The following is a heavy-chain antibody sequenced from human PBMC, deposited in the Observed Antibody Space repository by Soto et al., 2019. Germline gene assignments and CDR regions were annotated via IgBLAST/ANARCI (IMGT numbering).Heavy chain of an antibody. Sequence: VKVSCKASGGTFSSYTISWVRQAPGQGLEWMGRIIPILGIANYAQKFQGRVTITADKSTGPAYMELRSLSSEDTAVYYCASSLAYCSSTSCYYFDYWGQGTLVTVSS. J-gene: IGHJ4*02. CDR1: GGTFSSYT. V-gene: IGHV1-69*02. D-gene: IGHD2-2*01. CDR3: ASSLAYCSSTSCYYFDY. CDR2: IIPILGIA.